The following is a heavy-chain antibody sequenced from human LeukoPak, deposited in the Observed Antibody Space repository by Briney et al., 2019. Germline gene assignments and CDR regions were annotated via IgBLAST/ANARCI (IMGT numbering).Heavy chain of an antibody. V-gene: IGHV3-74*01. Sequence: PGGSLRLSCAASGFTFNDYWMHWVRQAPGKGLVWVSRINSDGSSTSYADSVKGRFTISRDNAKNSLYLQMDSLRVEDTAVYYCAREGWDLNALDIWGQGTMVTVSP. J-gene: IGHJ3*02. CDR2: INSDGSST. D-gene: IGHD1-26*01. CDR1: GFTFNDYW. CDR3: AREGWDLNALDI.